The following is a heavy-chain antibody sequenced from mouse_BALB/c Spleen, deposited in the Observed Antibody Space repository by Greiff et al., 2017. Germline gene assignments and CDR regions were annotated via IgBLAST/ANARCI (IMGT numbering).Heavy chain of an antibody. D-gene: IGHD1-1*01. V-gene: IGHV5-6*01. CDR3: ARHYYGSPFAY. CDR1: GFTFSSYG. CDR2: ISSGGSYT. Sequence: EVQGVESGGGLVKPGGSLKLSCAASGFTFSSYGMSWVRQTPDKRLEWVATISSGGSYTYYPDSVKGRFTISRDNAKNTLYLQMSSLKSEDTAMYYCARHYYGSPFAYWGQGTLVTVSA. J-gene: IGHJ3*01.